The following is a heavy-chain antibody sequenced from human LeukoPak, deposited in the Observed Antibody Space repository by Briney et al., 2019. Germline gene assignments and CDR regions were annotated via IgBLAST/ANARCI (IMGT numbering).Heavy chain of an antibody. CDR1: GFIFSNYR. CDR2: IKQDGSEK. J-gene: IGHJ6*03. V-gene: IGHV3-7*01. CDR3: ARLAPYYMDV. Sequence: GGSLRLSCAASGFIFSNYRMTWVRQAPGKGLEWVANIKQDGSEKYYVDSVKGRFTISRDNAKNSLYLQMNSLRAEDTAVYYCARLAPYYMDVWGKGTTVTVSS.